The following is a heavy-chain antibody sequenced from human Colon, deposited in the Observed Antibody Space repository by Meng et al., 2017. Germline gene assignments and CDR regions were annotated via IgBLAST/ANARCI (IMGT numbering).Heavy chain of an antibody. D-gene: IGHD1-26*01. J-gene: IGHJ4*02. CDR1: GYTFTNNG. CDR2: ISAYNGDT. Sequence: ASVKVSCKASGYTFTNNGISWVRQAPGQGLEWMGWISAYNGDTHYAQNLQGRVTMTTDTSTNTAYKELRSLRSDDTAVYYCARDSAVVGAKYYFDDWGQGTLVTVSS. CDR3: ARDSAVVGAKYYFDD. V-gene: IGHV1-18*01.